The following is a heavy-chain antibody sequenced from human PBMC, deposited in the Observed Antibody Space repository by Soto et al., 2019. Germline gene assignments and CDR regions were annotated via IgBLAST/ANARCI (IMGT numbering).Heavy chain of an antibody. V-gene: IGHV5-51*01. CDR1: GYSFTSNW. CDR2: IYPGDSDT. CDR3: ARMDSSALGIDY. J-gene: IGHJ4*02. D-gene: IGHD3-22*01. Sequence: GESLKISCKGSGYSFTSNWIDWVRQMPGKGLEWMGIIYPGDSDTRYSPPFQGQVTISADKSISTAYLQWSRLKASDSAMYYCARMDSSALGIDYWGQGTMVTVYS.